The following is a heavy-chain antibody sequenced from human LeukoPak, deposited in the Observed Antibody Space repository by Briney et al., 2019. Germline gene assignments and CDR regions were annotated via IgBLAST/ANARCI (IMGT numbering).Heavy chain of an antibody. V-gene: IGHV1-18*01. CDR2: ISGYNGNT. CDR1: GYTFSSYG. CDR3: ARGKRSKTRITIFGVARGKNYYYYYMDV. Sequence: GASVKVSCKASGYTFSSYGISWVRQAPGQGLEWMGWISGYNGNTNSAQKLQGRVSMTTDTSTSTAYVELRSLRSDDTAVYYCARGKRSKTRITIFGVARGKNYYYYYMDVWGKGTTVTVSS. D-gene: IGHD3-3*01. J-gene: IGHJ6*03.